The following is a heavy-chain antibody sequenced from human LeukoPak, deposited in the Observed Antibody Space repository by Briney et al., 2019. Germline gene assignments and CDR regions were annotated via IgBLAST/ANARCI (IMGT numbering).Heavy chain of an antibody. J-gene: IGHJ4*02. D-gene: IGHD6-19*01. CDR1: GFTVSSNY. CDR2: IYSGGST. CDR3: ARAGQWLGQYYFDY. Sequence: GGSLRLSCAASGFTVSSNYMSWVRQAPGKGLEWVSVIYSGGSTYYADTVKGRFTISRDNSKNTLYLQMNSLRAEDTAVYYCARAGQWLGQYYFDYWGQGTLVTVSS. V-gene: IGHV3-53*01.